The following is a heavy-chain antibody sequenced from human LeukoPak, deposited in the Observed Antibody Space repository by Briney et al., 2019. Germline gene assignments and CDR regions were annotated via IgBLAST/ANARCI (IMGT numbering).Heavy chain of an antibody. Sequence: PGGSLRLSCAASGSTFSSYAMSWVRQAPGKGLEWVSAISGSGGSTYYADSVKGRFTISRDNSKNTLYLQMNSLRAEDTAVYYCAKEPTPGIAAAGPFDYWGQGTLVTVSS. CDR2: ISGSGGST. J-gene: IGHJ4*02. D-gene: IGHD6-13*01. CDR1: GSTFSSYA. V-gene: IGHV3-23*01. CDR3: AKEPTPGIAAAGPFDY.